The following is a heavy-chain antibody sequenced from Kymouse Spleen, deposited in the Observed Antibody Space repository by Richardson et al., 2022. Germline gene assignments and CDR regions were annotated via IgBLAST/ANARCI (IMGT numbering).Heavy chain of an antibody. CDR1: GGSFSGYY. Sequence: QVQLQQWGAGLLKPSETLSLTCAVYGGSFSGYYWSWIRQPPGKGLEWIGEINHSGSTNYNPSLKSRVTISVDTSKNQFSLKLSSVTAADTAVYYCARRGYSGYEDYYGMDVWGQGTTVTVSS. D-gene: IGHD5-12*01. CDR2: INHSGST. CDR3: ARRGYSGYEDYYGMDV. V-gene: IGHV4-34*01. J-gene: IGHJ6*02.